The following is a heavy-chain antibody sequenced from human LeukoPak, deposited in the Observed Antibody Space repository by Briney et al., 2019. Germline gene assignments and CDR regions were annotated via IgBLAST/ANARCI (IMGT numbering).Heavy chain of an antibody. Sequence: SETLSLTCAVYGGSFSGYYWSWIRQPPGKGLEWIGQIKHRGSTNYNPSLKSRVTISVDTSKNQFSLKLSSVTAADTAVYYCARVHYGDYLYYYYYMDVWGKGTTVTVSS. CDR2: IKHRGST. CDR3: ARVHYGDYLYYYYYMDV. D-gene: IGHD4-17*01. V-gene: IGHV4-34*01. CDR1: GGSFSGYY. J-gene: IGHJ6*03.